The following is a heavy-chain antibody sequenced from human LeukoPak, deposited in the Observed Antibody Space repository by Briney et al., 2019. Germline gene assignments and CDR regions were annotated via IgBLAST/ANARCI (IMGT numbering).Heavy chain of an antibody. D-gene: IGHD1-20*01. J-gene: IGHJ6*03. V-gene: IGHV1-46*01. CDR3: ARGGITGTTHYYYYYMDV. Sequence: ASVKVSCKASGYTFTGYYMHWVRQAPGQGLEWMGIINPSGGSTSYAQKFQGRVTMTRDMSTSTVYMELSSLRSEDTAVYYCARGGITGTTHYYYYYMDVWGRGTTVTVSS. CDR2: INPSGGST. CDR1: GYTFTGYY.